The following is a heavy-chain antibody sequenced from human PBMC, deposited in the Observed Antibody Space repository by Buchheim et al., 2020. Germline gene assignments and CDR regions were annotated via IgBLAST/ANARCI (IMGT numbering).Heavy chain of an antibody. J-gene: IGHJ5*01. D-gene: IGHD2-2*01. V-gene: IGHV4-4*02. CDR1: GDSITSSHW. CDR2: IYHTGST. Sequence: QVQLQESGPGLVKPSGTLSLTCAVSGDSITSSHWWTWVRQPPGKGLEWIGEIYHTGSTNYRPSLASRVTILVDRSKNQFSLTLRSVTAADTGFYYCARDPSSSATFDSWGQGTL. CDR3: ARDPSSSATFDS.